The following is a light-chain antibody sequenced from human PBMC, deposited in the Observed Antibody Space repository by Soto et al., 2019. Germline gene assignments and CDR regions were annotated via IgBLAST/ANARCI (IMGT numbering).Light chain of an antibody. V-gene: IGLV2-8*01. CDR2: EVT. CDR1: ASDVGAYNY. Sequence: QSVLTQPPSASGSLGQSVTISCTGTASDVGAYNYVSWYQQHPGKAHKLMIYEVTKRPSGVPDRFSGSKSGNTASLTVSGLQAEDEADYYCSSYAGSSTLYVFGTGTKVTVL. J-gene: IGLJ1*01. CDR3: SSYAGSSTLYV.